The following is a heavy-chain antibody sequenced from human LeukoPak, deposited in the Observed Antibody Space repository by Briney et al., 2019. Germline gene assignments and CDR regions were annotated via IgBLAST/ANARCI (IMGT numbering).Heavy chain of an antibody. J-gene: IGHJ4*02. Sequence: PGGSLRLSCAASGFTFSSYSMNWVRQAPGKGLEWVSSISSSSYIYYADSVKGRFTISRDNAKNSLYLQMNSLRAEDTAVYYCARDPRYSSSYYFDYWGQGTLVTVSS. D-gene: IGHD6-6*01. CDR1: GFTFSSYS. V-gene: IGHV3-21*01. CDR3: ARDPRYSSSYYFDY. CDR2: ISSSSYI.